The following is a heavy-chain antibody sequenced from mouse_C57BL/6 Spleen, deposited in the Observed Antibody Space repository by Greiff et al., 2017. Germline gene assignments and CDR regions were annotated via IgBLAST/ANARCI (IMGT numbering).Heavy chain of an antibody. Sequence: QVQLQQSGAELVRPGTSVKVSCKASGYAFTNYLIEWVKQRPGQGLEWIGVINPGSGGTNYNEKFKGKATLTADKSSSTAYMQLSSLPSEDSAVYFCARGNYGAMDDWGQGTSVTVSS. CDR2: INPGSGGT. D-gene: IGHD2-1*01. J-gene: IGHJ4*01. V-gene: IGHV1-54*01. CDR3: ARGNYGAMDD. CDR1: GYAFTNYL.